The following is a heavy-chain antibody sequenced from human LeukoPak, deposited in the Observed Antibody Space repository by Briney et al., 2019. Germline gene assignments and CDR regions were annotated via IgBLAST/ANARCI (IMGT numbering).Heavy chain of an antibody. CDR1: GFTFSSYG. CDR3: ARALDYYDSSGYYYQQGFDY. CDR2: MWYDGSNQ. J-gene: IGHJ4*02. D-gene: IGHD3-22*01. Sequence: GGSLRLSCAASGFTFSSYGMHWVRQAPGKGLEWVAVMWYDGSNQFYADSVKGRFTISRDNSKNTLYLQMSSLRAEDTALYYCARALDYYDSSGYYYQQGFDYWGQGTLVTVSS. V-gene: IGHV3-33*01.